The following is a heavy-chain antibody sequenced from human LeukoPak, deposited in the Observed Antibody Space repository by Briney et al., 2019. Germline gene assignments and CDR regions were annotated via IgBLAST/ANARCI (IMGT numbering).Heavy chain of an antibody. Sequence: SETLSLTCTVSGGSVSSTNYYWTWIRQPAGKGLEGIGRIDNTGSPSYSPSLKSRVIISLDTSTNQSSLNLTSVSAADTAVYYCARDRGIDTGRGAASWFDRWGQGILVTVSS. CDR1: GGSVSSTNYY. CDR3: ARDRGIDTGRGAASWFDR. D-gene: IGHD2-15*01. J-gene: IGHJ5*02. V-gene: IGHV4-61*02. CDR2: IDNTGSP.